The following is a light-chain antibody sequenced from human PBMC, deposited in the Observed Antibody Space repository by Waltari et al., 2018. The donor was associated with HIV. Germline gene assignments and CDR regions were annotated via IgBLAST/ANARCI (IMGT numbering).Light chain of an antibody. J-gene: IGKJ5*01. CDR3: QQYHNTPFT. Sequence: EIVLTQSPGTLSLSPGERATLSCRASQTISNNYLVWYQQKPGRAPRLLISGASNRATGIPDRFSGSGSGTDLTLTITRLEPEDSAVYYCQQYHNTPFTFGQGTRLEIK. CDR2: GAS. V-gene: IGKV3-20*01. CDR1: QTISNNY.